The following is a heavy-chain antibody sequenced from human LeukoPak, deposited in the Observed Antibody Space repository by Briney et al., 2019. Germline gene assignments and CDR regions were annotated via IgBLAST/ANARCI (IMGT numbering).Heavy chain of an antibody. V-gene: IGHV4-39*07. CDR2: IYYSGST. CDR3: ARLTWFGELRSKIVYYYYMDV. D-gene: IGHD3-10*01. Sequence: SETLSLTCTVSGGSISSSSYYWGWIRQPPGKGLEWIGSIYYSGSTYYNPSLKSRVTISVDTSKNQFSLKLRSVTAADTAVYYCARLTWFGELRSKIVYYYYMDVWGKGTTVTVSS. CDR1: GGSISSSSYY. J-gene: IGHJ6*03.